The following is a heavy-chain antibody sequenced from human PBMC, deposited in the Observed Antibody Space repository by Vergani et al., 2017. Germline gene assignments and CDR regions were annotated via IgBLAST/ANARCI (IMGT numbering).Heavy chain of an antibody. Sequence: VQLVESGGGRVRPGGSLSLSCAASGFIFNSYTMNWVRQSPGRGLEWVAVISYDGSNKYYADSVKGRFTISRDNSKNTLYLQMNSLRAEDTAVYYCARDSIGVDYYYYYMDVWGKXP. CDR3: ARDSIGVDYYYYYMDV. CDR2: ISYDGSNK. J-gene: IGHJ6*03. V-gene: IGHV3-30-3*01. CDR1: GFIFNSYT. D-gene: IGHD2/OR15-2a*01.